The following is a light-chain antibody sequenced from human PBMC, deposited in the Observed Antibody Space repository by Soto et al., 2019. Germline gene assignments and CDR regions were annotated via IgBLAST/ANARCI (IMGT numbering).Light chain of an antibody. J-gene: IGKJ5*01. V-gene: IGKV1-5*03. CDR3: QQYNSYPLT. CDR1: QSISSL. Sequence: DIQMTQSTSTLSASVGDRVTITCRDSQSISSLLAWYQQKPGRAPTLLIYKASTLESGVSSRFSGSGSGTEFTLTISSLQPDDIATYYCQQYNSYPLTFGQGTRLEIK. CDR2: KAS.